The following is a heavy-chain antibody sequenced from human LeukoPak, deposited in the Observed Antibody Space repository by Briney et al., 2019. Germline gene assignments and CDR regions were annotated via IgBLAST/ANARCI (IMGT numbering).Heavy chain of an antibody. D-gene: IGHD3-22*01. CDR1: GFTFSSYE. V-gene: IGHV3-48*03. Sequence: PGGSLRLSCAASGFTFSSYEMNWVRQAPGKGLEWVSYISSSGSTIYYADSVKGRFTISRDNAKNSLYLQMNSLRAEDTAVYYCARDLFPYYYDSSGYFFDYWGQGTLVTVSS. J-gene: IGHJ4*02. CDR3: ARDLFPYYYDSSGYFFDY. CDR2: ISSSGSTI.